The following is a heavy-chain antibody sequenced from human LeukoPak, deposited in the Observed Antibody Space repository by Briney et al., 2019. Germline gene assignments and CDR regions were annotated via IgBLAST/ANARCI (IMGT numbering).Heavy chain of an antibody. CDR3: ARDLQGGAAAAPYYYYGMDV. D-gene: IGHD6-13*01. Sequence: ASVKVSCKASGYTFTGYCMHWVRQAPGQGLEWMGWINPNSGGTNYAQKFQGWVTMTRDTSISTAYMELSRLRSDDSAVYYCARDLQGGAAAAPYYYYGMDVWGQGTTVTVSS. CDR1: GYTFTGYC. J-gene: IGHJ6*02. V-gene: IGHV1-2*04. CDR2: INPNSGGT.